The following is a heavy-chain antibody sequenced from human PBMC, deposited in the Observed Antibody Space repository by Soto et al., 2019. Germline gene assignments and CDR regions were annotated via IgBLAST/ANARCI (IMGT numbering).Heavy chain of an antibody. J-gene: IGHJ4*02. V-gene: IGHV4-30-2*01. Sequence: LSLTCAVSGGSISSGGYSWSWIRQPPGKGLEWIGYIYHSGSTYYNPSLKSRVTISVDRSKNQFSLKLSSVTAADTAVYYCARGSDIVATAGSYFDYWGQGTLVTVSS. CDR2: IYHSGST. CDR1: GGSISSGGYS. D-gene: IGHD5-12*01. CDR3: ARGSDIVATAGSYFDY.